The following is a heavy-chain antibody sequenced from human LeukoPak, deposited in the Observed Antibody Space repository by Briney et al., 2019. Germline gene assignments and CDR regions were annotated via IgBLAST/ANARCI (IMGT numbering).Heavy chain of an antibody. V-gene: IGHV1-18*01. Sequence: GASVKVSRKASGYTFTSYGISWVRQAPGQGLEWMGWISAYNGNTNYAQKLQGRVTMTTDTSTSTAYMELRSLRSDDTAVYYCARDVDTAMVSWWFDPWGQGTLVTVSS. J-gene: IGHJ5*02. CDR3: ARDVDTAMVSWWFDP. CDR1: GYTFTSYG. CDR2: ISAYNGNT. D-gene: IGHD5-18*01.